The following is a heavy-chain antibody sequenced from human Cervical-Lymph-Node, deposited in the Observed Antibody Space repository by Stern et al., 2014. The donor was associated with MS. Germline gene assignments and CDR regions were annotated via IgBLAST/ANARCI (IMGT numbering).Heavy chain of an antibody. Sequence: VQLVESGGGVVQHGRSLTLSCAASGFSLRNSGMHWVRQAPGKGLEWVAVMSFVGGNKKYGDSVKGRFSISRDMANNTLFLQMNSLRPEDTAVYYCMGVGDAMHVWGQGTTVIVSS. CDR2: MSFVGGNK. CDR3: MGVGDAMHV. CDR1: GFSLRNSG. V-gene: IGHV3-30*03. J-gene: IGHJ6*02.